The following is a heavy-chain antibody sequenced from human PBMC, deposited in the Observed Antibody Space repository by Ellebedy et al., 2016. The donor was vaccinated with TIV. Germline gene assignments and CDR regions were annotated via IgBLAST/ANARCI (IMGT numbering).Heavy chain of an antibody. Sequence: GGSLRLSXAASGFIFSNYWMTWVRQSPGKGLEWVANIKKDGSEKYYVDSVKGRFTISRDNTKNSLHLQMNSLRAEDTAVYYCASRPPSETYYAVFDYWGPGTQVTVSS. CDR3: ASRPPSETYYAVFDY. D-gene: IGHD1-26*01. V-gene: IGHV3-7*01. CDR1: GFIFSNYW. J-gene: IGHJ4*02. CDR2: IKKDGSEK.